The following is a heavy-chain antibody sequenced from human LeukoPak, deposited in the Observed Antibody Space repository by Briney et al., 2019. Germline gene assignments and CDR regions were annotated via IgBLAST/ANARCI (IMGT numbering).Heavy chain of an antibody. CDR1: GFTFSSYA. CDR2: ISGSGGST. CDR3: AKGKSIGNFWSGLDY. Sequence: GGSLRLSCAASGFTFSSYAMSWVRQAPGKGLEWVSAISGSGGSTYYADSVKGRFTISRDNSKNTLYLQMNSLRAEDTAVYYCAKGKSIGNFWSGLDYWGQGTLVTVSS. D-gene: IGHD3-3*01. J-gene: IGHJ4*02. V-gene: IGHV3-23*01.